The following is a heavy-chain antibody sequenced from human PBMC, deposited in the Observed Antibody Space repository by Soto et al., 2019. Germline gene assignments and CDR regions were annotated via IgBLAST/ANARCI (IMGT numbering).Heavy chain of an antibody. Sequence: QVQLVQSGAEVKKPGASVKVSCKASGYTFTSYGISWVRQAPGQGLEWMGWISAYNGNTNYAQKLQGRVTMTTDTSTSTDYMELRSLRSDDTAVYYCARDPGSWYFEDSFDYWGQGTLVTVSS. V-gene: IGHV1-18*01. D-gene: IGHD6-13*01. J-gene: IGHJ4*02. CDR1: GYTFTSYG. CDR3: ARDPGSWYFEDSFDY. CDR2: ISAYNGNT.